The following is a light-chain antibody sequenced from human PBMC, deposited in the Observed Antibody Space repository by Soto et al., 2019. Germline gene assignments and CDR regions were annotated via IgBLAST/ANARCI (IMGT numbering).Light chain of an antibody. CDR1: SSDVGTYNY. V-gene: IGLV2-14*01. Sequence: QSVLTQPASVSGSPGQSITISCTGTSSDVGTYNYVSWYQHRPGKAPKLMIYDVSYRPSGVSNRFSGSNSANTASLTISGHQAEDEADYYCSSYTTSNSQVFGGGTKLTVL. J-gene: IGLJ3*02. CDR3: SSYTTSNSQV. CDR2: DVS.